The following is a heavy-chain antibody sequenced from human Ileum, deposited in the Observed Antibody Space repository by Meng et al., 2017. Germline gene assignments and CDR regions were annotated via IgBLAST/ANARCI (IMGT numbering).Heavy chain of an antibody. J-gene: IGHJ2*01. CDR1: GGSFSGYY. Sequence: QVQLQQWGAGLLKPSETLSLTCAVYGGSFSGYYWTWIRQPPGKGLEWIGEIHHSGSTNYNPSLKSRVTMSIDTSKIQFSLELSSVTAADAAVYYCARYGGSGSYLHFDPWGRGTLVTVSS. V-gene: IGHV4-34*01. CDR2: IHHSGST. D-gene: IGHD3-10*01. CDR3: ARYGGSGSYLHFDP.